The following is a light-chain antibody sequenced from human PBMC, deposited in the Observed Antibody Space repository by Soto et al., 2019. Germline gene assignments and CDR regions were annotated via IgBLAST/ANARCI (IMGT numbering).Light chain of an antibody. CDR1: QSVSSS. J-gene: IGKJ3*01. Sequence: EIVMTQSPATLSVSPGERVTLSCRASQSVSSSLAWYQQKPGQAPRLLIHGASTRPTGIPPRLSGSGAGPEFTLTISSLQSEDFAVYYCQQYNNWPPFTFGPGTKVDIK. CDR2: GAS. V-gene: IGKV3-15*01. CDR3: QQYNNWPPFT.